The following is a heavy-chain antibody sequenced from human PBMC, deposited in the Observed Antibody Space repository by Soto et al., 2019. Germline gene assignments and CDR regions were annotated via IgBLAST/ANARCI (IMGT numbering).Heavy chain of an antibody. CDR2: ISYDGSNK. CDR3: ARDRSSGWYVGYFDY. Sequence: ESVGGVVQPGRSLRLSCAASGFTFSSYAMHWVRQAPGKGLEWVAVISYDGSNKYYADSVKGRFTISRDNSKNTLYLQMNSLRAEDTAVYYCARDRSSGWYVGYFDYWGQGTLVTVSS. V-gene: IGHV3-30-3*01. CDR1: GFTFSSYA. J-gene: IGHJ4*02. D-gene: IGHD6-19*01.